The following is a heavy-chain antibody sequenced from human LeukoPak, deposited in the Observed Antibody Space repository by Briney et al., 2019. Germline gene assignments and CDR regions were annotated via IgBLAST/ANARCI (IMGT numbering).Heavy chain of an antibody. CDR2: MNHSGSA. J-gene: IGHJ6*03. D-gene: IGHD6-13*01. CDR3: ARLTQQVVRRTPSAALGRGYFYYMDV. CDR1: GGSFSGYY. Sequence: SETLSLTCAVYGGSFSGYYWTWIRQPPGKGLEWIGEMNHSGSANYNPSLKSRVTISVDTSKNQFSLKLSSVTAADTAVYYCARLTQQVVRRTPSAALGRGYFYYMDVWDTGTTVTISS. V-gene: IGHV4-34*01.